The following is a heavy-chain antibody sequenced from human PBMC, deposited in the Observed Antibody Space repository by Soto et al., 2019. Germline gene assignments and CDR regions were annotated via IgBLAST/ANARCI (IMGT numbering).Heavy chain of an antibody. D-gene: IGHD4-17*01. CDR1: GDSISPYY. Sequence: QVQLQESGPGLVKPSETLSLTCFVSGDSISPYYWSWIRQPPGKGLEWIGYIHYSGTTNYNPSLKSRGTISVETSKHQFPLKLRSVTAADPAVYYCLRGLSVTTWGLAPDWGQGTLVTVSS. CDR3: LRGLSVTTWGLAPD. V-gene: IGHV4-59*01. J-gene: IGHJ4*02. CDR2: IHYSGTT.